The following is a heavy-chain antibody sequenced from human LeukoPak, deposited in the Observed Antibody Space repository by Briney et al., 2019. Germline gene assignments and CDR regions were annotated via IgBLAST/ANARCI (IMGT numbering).Heavy chain of an antibody. CDR3: ARRVGGDLNYFDY. D-gene: IGHD2-21*02. CDR1: GGSISSSSYY. J-gene: IGHJ4*02. CDR2: IYYSGST. V-gene: IGHV4-61*05. Sequence: SETLSLTCTVSGGSISSSSYYWGWIRQPPGKGLERIGYIYYSGSTNYNPSLKSRVTISVDTSKNQFSLKLSSVTAADTAVYYCARRVGGDLNYFDYWGQGTLVTVSS.